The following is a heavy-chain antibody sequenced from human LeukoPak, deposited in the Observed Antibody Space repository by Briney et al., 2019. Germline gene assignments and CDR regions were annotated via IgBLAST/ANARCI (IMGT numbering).Heavy chain of an antibody. CDR3: ARHYCSAGSCYRLWWFDP. CDR2: IYHSGST. Sequence: PSETLSLTCTVSDSSITSYYWSWIRQPPGKGLEWIGQIYHSGSTNYNPSLKSRVTISVDTSKNQFSLKLRSVTAADTAVYYCARHYCSAGSCYRLWWFDPWGQGTLVTVSS. V-gene: IGHV4-59*08. D-gene: IGHD2-15*01. CDR1: DSSITSYY. J-gene: IGHJ5*02.